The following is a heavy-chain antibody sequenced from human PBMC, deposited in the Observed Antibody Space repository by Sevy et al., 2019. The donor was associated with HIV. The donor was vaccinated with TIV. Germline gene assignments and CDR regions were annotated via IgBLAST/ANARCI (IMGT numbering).Heavy chain of an antibody. V-gene: IGHV3-23*01. CDR2: ISDTGTST. J-gene: IGHJ4*01. D-gene: IGHD7-27*01. CDR1: GFTFRTFA. CDR3: AKYAGDFPHFDY. Sequence: GGSLRLSCAASGFTFRTFAMSWVRQAPGKGLQWVSSISDTGTSTYYAASVEGCFTISRDTSKKTLYLQMNSLRSDDTALYYCAKYAGDFPHFDYWGRGTLVTVSS.